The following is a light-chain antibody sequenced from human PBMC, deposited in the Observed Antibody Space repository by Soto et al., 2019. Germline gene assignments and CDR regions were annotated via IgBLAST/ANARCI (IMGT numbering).Light chain of an antibody. V-gene: IGLV2-8*01. CDR2: EVT. CDR1: SSDVGGYNF. J-gene: IGLJ1*01. Sequence: QSVLTQPPSASGSPGQSVTISCTGTSSDVGGYNFVSWYQQHPGKAPKLIIYEVTKRPSGVPDRFSGSKSGNTASLTVPGLQAEDEADYYCSSYSGTNNYVFGTGTKLTVL. CDR3: SSYSGTNNYV.